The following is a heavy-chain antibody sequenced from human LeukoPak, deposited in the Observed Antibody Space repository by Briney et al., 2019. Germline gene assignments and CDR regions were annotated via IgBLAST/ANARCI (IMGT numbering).Heavy chain of an antibody. CDR1: GGSFSGYY. CDR3: ARGRTTYDYVWGSYRPPDY. J-gene: IGHJ4*02. Sequence: PSETLSLTCAVYGGSFSGYYWNWIRQPPGKGLEWIGEINHRGSTNYNPSLKSRVTISVDTSKKQFSLKLSSVTAADTAVYYCARGRTTYDYVWGSYRPPDYWGRGTLVTVSS. D-gene: IGHD3-16*02. V-gene: IGHV4-34*01. CDR2: INHRGST.